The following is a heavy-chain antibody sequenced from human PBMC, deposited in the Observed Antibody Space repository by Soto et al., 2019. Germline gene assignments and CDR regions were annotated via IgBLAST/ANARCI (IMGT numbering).Heavy chain of an antibody. J-gene: IGHJ4*02. D-gene: IGHD6-13*01. CDR3: AKDTAMTAAAGTTFDY. CDR1: GFTFDDYT. CDR2: ISWDGGST. V-gene: IGHV3-43*01. Sequence: VQLVESGGVVVQPGGSLRLSCAASGFTFDDYTMHWVRQAPGKGLEWVSLISWDGGSTYYADSVKGRFTISRDNSKNSLYLQMNSLRTEDTALYYCAKDTAMTAAAGTTFDYWGQGTLVTVSS.